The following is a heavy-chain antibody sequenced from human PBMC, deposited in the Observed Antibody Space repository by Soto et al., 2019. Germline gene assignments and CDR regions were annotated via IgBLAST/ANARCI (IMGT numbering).Heavy chain of an antibody. Sequence: SSETLSLTCTVSGGSISSYYWSWIRQPPGKGLEWIGYIYYSGSTNYNPSLKSRVTISVDTSKNQFSLKLSSVTAADTAVYYCARTRGCSSTSCYFEYWGQATLVTASS. J-gene: IGHJ4*02. CDR1: GGSISSYY. V-gene: IGHV4-59*01. D-gene: IGHD2-2*01. CDR3: ARTRGCSSTSCYFEY. CDR2: IYYSGST.